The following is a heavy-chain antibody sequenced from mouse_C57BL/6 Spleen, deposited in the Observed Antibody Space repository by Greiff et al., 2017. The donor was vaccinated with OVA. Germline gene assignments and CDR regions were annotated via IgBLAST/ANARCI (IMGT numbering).Heavy chain of an antibody. V-gene: IGHV3-6*01. Sequence: DVKLQESGPGLVKPSQSLSLTCSVTGYSITSGYYWNWIRQFPGNKLEWMGYISYDGSNNYNPSLKNRISITRDTSKNQFFLKLNSVTTEDTATYYCARVEDYGTPFAYWGQGTLVTVSA. J-gene: IGHJ3*01. CDR1: GYSITSGYY. CDR2: ISYDGSN. D-gene: IGHD2-1*01. CDR3: ARVEDYGTPFAY.